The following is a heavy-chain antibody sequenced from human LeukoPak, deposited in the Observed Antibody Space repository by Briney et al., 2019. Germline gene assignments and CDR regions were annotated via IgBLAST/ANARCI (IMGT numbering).Heavy chain of an antibody. J-gene: IGHJ4*02. V-gene: IGHV4-38-2*02. Sequence: SETLSLTCTVSGYSISTGYYWDWIRQPPGKGLEWIGTFYHGGSTYYNPSLKSRVTISVDTSKNQFSLKLSSVTAADTAVYYCARVRGATAYWGQGTLVTVSS. CDR2: FYHGGST. D-gene: IGHD1-26*01. CDR3: ARVRGATAY. CDR1: GYSISTGYY.